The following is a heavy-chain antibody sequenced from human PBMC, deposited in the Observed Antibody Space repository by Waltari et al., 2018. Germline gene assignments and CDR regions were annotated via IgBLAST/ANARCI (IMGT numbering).Heavy chain of an antibody. D-gene: IGHD2-8*01. V-gene: IGHV3-30*02. CDR2: IRYDGTNK. CDR3: AKDRCTNGVCYSLDV. J-gene: IGHJ2*01. CDR1: GFPFRSHA. Sequence: QVQLVESGGGVVQPGGSLRLSCAASGFPFRSHAPYWVRQAPGKGLEWVTLIRYDGTNKYYADSVKGRFTISRDNSRNTLYLQMDSLRPEDTALYFCAKDRCTNGVCYSLDVWGRGTLVTVSS.